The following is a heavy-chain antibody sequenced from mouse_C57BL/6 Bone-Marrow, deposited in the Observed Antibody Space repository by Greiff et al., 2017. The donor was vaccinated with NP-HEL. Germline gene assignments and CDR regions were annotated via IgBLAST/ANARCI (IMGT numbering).Heavy chain of an antibody. J-gene: IGHJ2*01. CDR1: GYSITSGYY. CDR3: AREAVTGNFDY. V-gene: IGHV3-6*01. D-gene: IGHD2-1*01. CDR2: ISYDGSN. Sequence: DVKLQESGPGLVKPSQSLSLTCSVTGYSITSGYYWNWIRQFPGNKLEWMGYISYDGSNNYNPSLKNRISITRDTSKNQFFLKLNSVTTEDTATYYCAREAVTGNFDYWGQGTTLTVSS.